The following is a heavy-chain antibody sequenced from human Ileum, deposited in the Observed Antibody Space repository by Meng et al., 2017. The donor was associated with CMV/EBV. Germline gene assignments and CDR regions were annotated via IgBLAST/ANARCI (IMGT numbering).Heavy chain of an antibody. V-gene: IGHV3-30-3*01. Sequence: GESLKISCAASGFTFSSYAMHWVRQAPGKGLEWVAVISYDGSNKYYADSVKGRFTISRDNSKNTLYLQMNSLRAEDTAVYYCARGTSIFGYFDDWGQGTLVTVSS. D-gene: IGHD3-3*01. CDR3: ARGTSIFGYFDD. CDR1: GFTFSSYA. CDR2: ISYDGSNK. J-gene: IGHJ4*02.